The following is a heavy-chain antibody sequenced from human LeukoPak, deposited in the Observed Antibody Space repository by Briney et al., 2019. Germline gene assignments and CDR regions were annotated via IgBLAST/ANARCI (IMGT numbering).Heavy chain of an antibody. CDR1: GFTFSSCS. D-gene: IGHD4-17*01. Sequence: GGSLRLSCAASGFTFSSCSMNWVRQAPGKGLEWVSSISSSSNYIYYADSVKGRFTISRDNSKNTLYLQMNSLRAEDTAVYYCAREEGYGDYNFDYWGQGTLVTVSS. CDR3: AREEGYGDYNFDY. J-gene: IGHJ4*02. CDR2: ISSSSNYI. V-gene: IGHV3-21*01.